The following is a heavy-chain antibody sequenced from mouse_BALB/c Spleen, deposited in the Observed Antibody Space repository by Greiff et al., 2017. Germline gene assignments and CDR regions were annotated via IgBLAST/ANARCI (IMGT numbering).Heavy chain of an antibody. J-gene: IGHJ2*01. CDR2: INSNGGST. CDR1: GFTFSSYG. V-gene: IGHV5-6-3*01. CDR3: AKLGVYYFDY. Sequence: EVHLVESGGGLVQPGGSLKLSCAASGFTFSSYGMSWVRQTPDKRLELVATINSNGGSTYYPDSVKGRFTISRDNAKNTLYLQMSSLKSEDTAMYYCAKLGVYYFDYWGQGTTLTVSS. D-gene: IGHD4-1*01.